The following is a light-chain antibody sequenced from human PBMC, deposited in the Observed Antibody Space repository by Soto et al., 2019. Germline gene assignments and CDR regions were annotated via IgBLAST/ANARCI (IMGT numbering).Light chain of an antibody. CDR1: QSFASY. CDR3: LQRSNWPPVIT. J-gene: IGKJ5*01. Sequence: EIVLTQSPATLSLSPGERVTLSCRASQSFASYLAWYQQKPGQAPRLLIYDASKRATGIPARFSGRGSGTEFTLTISSLEPEDFAVYYCLQRSNWPPVITFGQGTRLEIK. V-gene: IGKV3-11*01. CDR2: DAS.